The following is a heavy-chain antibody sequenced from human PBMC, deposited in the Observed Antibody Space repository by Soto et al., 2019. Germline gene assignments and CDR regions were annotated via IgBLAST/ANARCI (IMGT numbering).Heavy chain of an antibody. CDR2: IYYSGST. Sequence: SETLSLTCTVSGGSISSSSYYWGWIRQPPGKGLEWIGSIYYSGSTYYNPSLKSRVTISVDTSKNQFSLKLSSVTAADTAVYYCARHEGSGWAGNYYYYGMDVWGQGTTVTVSS. D-gene: IGHD6-19*01. V-gene: IGHV4-39*01. CDR3: ARHEGSGWAGNYYYYGMDV. J-gene: IGHJ6*02. CDR1: GGSISSSSYY.